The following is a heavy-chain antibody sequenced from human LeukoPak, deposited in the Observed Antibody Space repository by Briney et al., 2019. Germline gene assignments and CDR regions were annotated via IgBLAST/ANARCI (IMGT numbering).Heavy chain of an antibody. CDR3: ARPTVTTGVDAFDI. V-gene: IGHV3-7*01. J-gene: IGHJ3*02. D-gene: IGHD4-17*01. CDR1: GFTFSSYW. Sequence: GGSLRLSCAASGFTFSSYWMTWVRQAPGKGLEWVANIKQDGSEKYYVDSVKGRFTISRDNAKNSLYLQMNSLRVEDTAVYYCARPTVTTGVDAFDIWGQGTMVTVSS. CDR2: IKQDGSEK.